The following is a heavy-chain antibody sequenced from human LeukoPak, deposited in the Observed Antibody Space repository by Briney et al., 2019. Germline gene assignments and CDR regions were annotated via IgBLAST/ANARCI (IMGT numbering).Heavy chain of an antibody. CDR2: ISSSTTYI. J-gene: IGHJ3*02. D-gene: IGHD1-26*01. V-gene: IGHV3-21*01. Sequence: PGGSLRLSCAASGFTFSNYSMNWVRQAPGKGLEWVSSISSSTTYIYYAGSVKGRFTISRDNAKNSLYLQLNSLRAEDTAVCYCAKSGQWELNPRDAFDIWGQGTMVTVSS. CDR1: GFTFSNYS. CDR3: AKSGQWELNPRDAFDI.